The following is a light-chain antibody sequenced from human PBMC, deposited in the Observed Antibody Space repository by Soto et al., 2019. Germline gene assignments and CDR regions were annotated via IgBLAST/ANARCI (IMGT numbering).Light chain of an antibody. J-gene: IGLJ1*01. CDR2: EVS. V-gene: IGLV2-14*01. CDR1: SSDVGGYNY. Sequence: QSALTQPASVSGSPGQSITISCTGTSSDVGGYNYVSWYQQHPGKAPKLMIYEVSNQPSGVSNRFSGSKSGNTASLTISGLRAEDEADYYCSSYTSSSTLVFGTGTKLTVL. CDR3: SSYTSSSTLV.